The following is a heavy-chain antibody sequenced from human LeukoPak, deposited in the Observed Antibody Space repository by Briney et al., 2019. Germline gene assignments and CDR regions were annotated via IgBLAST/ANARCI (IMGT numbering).Heavy chain of an antibody. CDR2: IYSGGST. V-gene: IGHV3-66*04. CDR1: GFTVSSNY. D-gene: IGHD3-10*01. J-gene: IGHJ4*02. Sequence: GGSLRLSCAASGFTVSSNYMSWVRQAPGKGLEWVSVIYSGGSTYYADSVKGRFTISRDNSKNTLYLQMNSLRAEDTAVYYCAKQGSVRGVIRDLDYWGQGTLVTVSS. CDR3: AKQGSVRGVIRDLDY.